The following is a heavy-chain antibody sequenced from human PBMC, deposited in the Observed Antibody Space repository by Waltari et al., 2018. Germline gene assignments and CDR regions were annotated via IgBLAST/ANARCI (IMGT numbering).Heavy chain of an antibody. V-gene: IGHV2-5*01. D-gene: IGHD3-22*01. CDR3: VHSEDSSGYYYPSFRH. CDR1: GFSLSTSGVG. Sequence: QITLKESGPTLVKPTQTLTLTCTFSGFSLSTSGVGVGWIRQPPGKALEWLALIYWNDDKRYSPSLKSRLTITKDTSKNQGVLTMTNMDPVDTATYYCVHSEDSSGYYYPSFRHWGQGTLVTVSS. CDR2: IYWNDDK. J-gene: IGHJ1*01.